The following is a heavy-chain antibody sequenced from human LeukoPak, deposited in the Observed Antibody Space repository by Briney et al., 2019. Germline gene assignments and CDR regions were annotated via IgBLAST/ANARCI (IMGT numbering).Heavy chain of an antibody. V-gene: IGHV3-21*01. Sequence: GGSLRLSCAASGFTFSSYSMNWVRQAPGKGLEWVSSISSSSSYIYYADSVKGRFTISRDNAKNSLYLQMNSLRAEDTAVYYCARDPLAAFSADATGWFDSWGQGTPVTVS. CDR3: ARDPLAAFSADATGWFDS. CDR2: ISSSSSYI. CDR1: GFTFSSYS. D-gene: IGHD2-15*01. J-gene: IGHJ5*01.